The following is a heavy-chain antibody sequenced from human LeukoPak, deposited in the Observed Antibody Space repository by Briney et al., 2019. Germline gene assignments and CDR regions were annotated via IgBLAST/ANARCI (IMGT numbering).Heavy chain of an antibody. D-gene: IGHD1-26*01. CDR1: GFRFYDYW. CDR2: IKQDGAEK. Sequence: PGGSLRLSCAASGFRFYDYWMTWARHIPGKGLEGVANIKQDGAEKHYAESVEGRFIISRDNAKNSLYLEMDSLKVEDTAVYYCARVGAWDLQRVFEYWGQGTLVTVSS. CDR3: ARVGAWDLQRVFEY. J-gene: IGHJ4*02. V-gene: IGHV3-7*01.